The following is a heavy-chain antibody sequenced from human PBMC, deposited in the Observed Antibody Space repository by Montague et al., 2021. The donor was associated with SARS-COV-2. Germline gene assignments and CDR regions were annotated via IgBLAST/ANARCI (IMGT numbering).Heavy chain of an antibody. J-gene: IGHJ4*02. CDR2: VYYTGNT. Sequence: TLSLTCSVSGDSISRAGYFWTWIRHHPTEGLEWIGYVYYTGNTDYNPSLNSRVSMSIDTSRNQFSLKMSSVTAADTAVYYCARDRYGHLDYWGQGTLVTVSS. D-gene: IGHD5-18*01. CDR1: GDSISRAGYF. V-gene: IGHV4-31*03. CDR3: ARDRYGHLDY.